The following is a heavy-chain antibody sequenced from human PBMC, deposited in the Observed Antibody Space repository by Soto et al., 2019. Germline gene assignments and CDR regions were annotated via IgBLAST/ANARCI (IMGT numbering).Heavy chain of an antibody. Sequence: EVQLLESGGGLEQPGGSLRLSCAASGFTFSSYAMRWVRQAPGKGLEWVSAISGSGDSTYYADSVKGRFTTSRDNSKNTLYLQMNSLRAEDTAVYYCARRGSGSYYDYWGQGTLVTVSS. V-gene: IGHV3-23*01. CDR2: ISGSGDST. D-gene: IGHD1-26*01. J-gene: IGHJ4*02. CDR1: GFTFSSYA. CDR3: ARRGSGSYYDY.